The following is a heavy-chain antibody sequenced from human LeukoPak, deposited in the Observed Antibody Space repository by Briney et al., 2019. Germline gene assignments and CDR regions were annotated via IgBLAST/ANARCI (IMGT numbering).Heavy chain of an antibody. V-gene: IGHV4-4*02. J-gene: IGHJ4*02. CDR1: GGSISSNNW. Sequence: SATLSLTCAVSGGSISSNNWWSSVRQPPGKGLEWIGAIYHGGSTNYNPSVRCRVPMSVDKAKNQFSLIVCSVTAADTVVYFCAGRIIAGYTDYWGQGILVTVSS. CDR2: IYHGGST. D-gene: IGHD3-9*01. CDR3: AGRIIAGYTDY.